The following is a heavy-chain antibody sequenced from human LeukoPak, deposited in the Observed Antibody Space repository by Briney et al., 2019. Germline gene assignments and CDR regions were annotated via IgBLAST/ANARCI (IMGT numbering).Heavy chain of an antibody. CDR2: IYYSGST. Sequence: SETLSLTCTVSGGSISSYYWSWIRQPPGKGLEWIGYIYYSGSTNYNPSLKSRVTISVDTSKNQFSLKLSSVTAADTAVYYCGRGNPGGSGSYDYWGQGTLVTVS. J-gene: IGHJ4*02. CDR3: GRGNPGGSGSYDY. CDR1: GGSISSYY. V-gene: IGHV4-59*01. D-gene: IGHD3-10*01.